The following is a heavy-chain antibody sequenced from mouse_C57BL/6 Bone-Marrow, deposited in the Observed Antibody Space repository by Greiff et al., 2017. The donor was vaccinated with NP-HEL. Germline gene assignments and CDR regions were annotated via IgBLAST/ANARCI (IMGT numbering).Heavy chain of an antibody. D-gene: IGHD1-1*02. CDR1: GYSITSGYD. V-gene: IGHV3-1*01. J-gene: IGHJ1*03. CDR2: ISYSGST. Sequence: EVQLVESGPGMVKPSQSLSLTCTVTGYSITSGYDWHWIRHFPGNKLEWMGYISYSGSTNYNPSLKSRISITHDTSKNHFFLKLNSVTTEDTATYYCARGGYWYFDVWGTGTTVTVSS. CDR3: ARGGYWYFDV.